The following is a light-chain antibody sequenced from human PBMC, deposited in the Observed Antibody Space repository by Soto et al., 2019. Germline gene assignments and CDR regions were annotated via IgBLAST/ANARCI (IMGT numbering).Light chain of an antibody. CDR3: QQTYSARWT. J-gene: IGKJ1*01. V-gene: IGKV1-39*01. CDR1: QTMSFY. Sequence: DIQLTQSPSSLSASVGDRVTITCRARQTMSFYLNWYQQRPWKAPKLMIYAASSLQNGVQARFSGSGSGTEFSLTITSLQTEDFATYFCQQTYSARWTFGQGTKV. CDR2: AAS.